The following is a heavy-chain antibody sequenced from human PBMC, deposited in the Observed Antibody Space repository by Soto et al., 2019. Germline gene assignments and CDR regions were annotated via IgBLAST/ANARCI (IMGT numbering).Heavy chain of an antibody. Sequence: LRLSCAASGFTFDDYAMHWVRQAPGKGLEWVSGISWNSGSIGYADSVKGRFTISRDNAKNSLYLQMNSLRAEDTALYYCAKGSSSYDILTGYYYYYGMDVWGQGTTVTVSS. CDR1: GFTFDDYA. D-gene: IGHD3-9*01. J-gene: IGHJ6*02. V-gene: IGHV3-9*01. CDR3: AKGSSSYDILTGYYYYYGMDV. CDR2: ISWNSGSI.